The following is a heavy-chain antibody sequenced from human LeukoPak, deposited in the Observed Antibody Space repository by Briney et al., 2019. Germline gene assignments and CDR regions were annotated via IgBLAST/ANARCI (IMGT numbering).Heavy chain of an antibody. V-gene: IGHV4-39*07. CDR2: INHSGST. CDR3: ARDNSVRDEAWWFNP. Sequence: PSGTLSLTCTVSGGSISSSSYYWSWIRQPPGKGLEWIGEINHSGSTNYNPSLKSRVTISVDTSKNQFSLKLSSVTAADTAVYYCARDNSVRDEAWWFNPWGQGTLVTVSS. J-gene: IGHJ5*02. CDR1: GGSISSSSYY. D-gene: IGHD5-24*01.